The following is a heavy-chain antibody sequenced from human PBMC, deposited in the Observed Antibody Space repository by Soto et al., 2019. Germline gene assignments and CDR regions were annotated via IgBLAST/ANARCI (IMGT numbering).Heavy chain of an antibody. D-gene: IGHD3-16*01. Sequence: SQTLSLTCAISGDSVSSNSAAWNWIRQSPSRGLEWLGRTYYRSKWYNDYAVSVKSRITINPDTSKNQFSLQLNSVTPEDTAVYYCARGTRRGILRWNYSYGMDVWGQGTTVTVSS. V-gene: IGHV6-1*01. CDR3: ARGTRRGILRWNYSYGMDV. J-gene: IGHJ6*02. CDR2: TYYRSKWYN. CDR1: GDSVSSNSAA.